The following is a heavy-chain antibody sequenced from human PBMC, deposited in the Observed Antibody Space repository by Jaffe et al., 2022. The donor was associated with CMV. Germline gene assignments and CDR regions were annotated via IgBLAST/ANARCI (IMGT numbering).Heavy chain of an antibody. Sequence: QVQLVQSGAEVKKPGASVKVSCKASGYTFTGYYMHWVRQAPGQGLEWMGWINPNSGGTNYAQKFQGRVTMTRDTSISTAYMELSRLRSDDTAVYYCARSTGGGIVGVPFYFDYWGQGTLVTVSS. CDR2: INPNSGGT. J-gene: IGHJ4*02. CDR3: ARSTGGGIVGVPFYFDY. D-gene: IGHD1-26*01. V-gene: IGHV1-2*02. CDR1: GYTFTGYY.